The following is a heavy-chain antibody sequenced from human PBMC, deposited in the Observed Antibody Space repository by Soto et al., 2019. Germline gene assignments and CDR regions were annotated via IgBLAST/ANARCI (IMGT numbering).Heavy chain of an antibody. CDR1: GLTFKTAW. J-gene: IGHJ4*02. Sequence: ASLSLSCAACGLTFKTAWLNRVRQSPGKGLVWVGRIKSENDGWIIDYDAPVTGRFIISRDASKITVYLETDSLNTEDTAVYYCAADSPAWGAYAFDFWGQGILVTVSS. V-gene: IGHV3-15*07. D-gene: IGHD3-16*01. CDR2: IKSENDGWII. CDR3: AADSPAWGAYAFDF.